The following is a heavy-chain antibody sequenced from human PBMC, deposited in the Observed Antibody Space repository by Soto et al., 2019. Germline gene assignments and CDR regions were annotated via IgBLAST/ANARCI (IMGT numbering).Heavy chain of an antibody. CDR1: GFTFSNYA. D-gene: IGHD4-17*01. J-gene: IGHJ4*02. CDR3: AKEPDGDYVLGYFVY. Sequence: EVQLLESGGGLVQPGGSLRLSCAASGFTFSNYAMSWVRQAPGKGLEWVSVISGSGGSTYYADSVKGRFTISRDNSNNTLYLQMNSLRAEDTAVYYVAKEPDGDYVLGYFVYWGQGTLVSVSS. V-gene: IGHV3-23*01. CDR2: ISGSGGST.